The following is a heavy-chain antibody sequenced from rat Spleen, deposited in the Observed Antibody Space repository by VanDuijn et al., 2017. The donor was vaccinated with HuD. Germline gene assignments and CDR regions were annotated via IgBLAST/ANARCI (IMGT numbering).Heavy chain of an antibody. CDR2: IGTGGGNT. D-gene: IGHD1-4*01. CDR3: ARETGYNSYFDY. CDR1: GFTFSDYN. J-gene: IGHJ2*01. Sequence: EVQLVESGGGLVQPGGSLKLSCEASGFTFSDYNMAWVRQAPKKGLEWVATIGTGGGNTYYRDSVKGRFTISRDNAKNTLYLQMDSLRSEDTATYYCARETGYNSYFDYWGQGVMVTVSS. V-gene: IGHV5S23*01.